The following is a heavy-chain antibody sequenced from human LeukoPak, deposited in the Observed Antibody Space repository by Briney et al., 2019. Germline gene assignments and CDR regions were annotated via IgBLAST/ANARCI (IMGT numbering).Heavy chain of an antibody. Sequence: GGSLRPSCAASGFTFSSHGKNWVRQAPGKGLEWVSGISPSGGITYYTDSVKGRFTISRDNSKNTQSLQMNSLRAEDTAVYYCAKDDDWGRYKHWGQGTLVTVSS. J-gene: IGHJ1*01. CDR3: AKDDDWGRYKH. CDR2: ISPSGGIT. D-gene: IGHD3-16*01. V-gene: IGHV3-23*01. CDR1: GFTFSSHG.